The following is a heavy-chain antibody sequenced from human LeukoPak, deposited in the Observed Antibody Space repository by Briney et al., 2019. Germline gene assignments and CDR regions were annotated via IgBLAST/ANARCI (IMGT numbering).Heavy chain of an antibody. CDR1: GGTFSSYA. J-gene: IGHJ4*02. CDR2: IIPIFGTA. CDR3: ARGGLNCYDSSGFDY. D-gene: IGHD3-22*01. Sequence: SVKVSCKASGGTFSSYAISWVRQAPGQGLEWMGGIIPIFGTANYAQKFQGRVTITADESTSTAYMELSSLRSEDTAVYYCARGGLNCYDSSGFDYWGQGTLVTVSS. V-gene: IGHV1-69*13.